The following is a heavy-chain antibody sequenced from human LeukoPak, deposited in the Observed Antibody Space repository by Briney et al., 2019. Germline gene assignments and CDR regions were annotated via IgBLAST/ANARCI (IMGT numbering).Heavy chain of an antibody. D-gene: IGHD1-26*01. J-gene: IGHJ4*02. CDR2: ISPSGVST. CDR1: GFTLSSYG. CDR3: AKKAGGSYHFDY. V-gene: IGHV3-23*01. Sequence: GGSLRLSCAASGFTLSSYGMSWVRQTPGKGLEWVSVISPSGVSTYFADSERGRFTISRDNFENTLYLQMNNLRAEDTAVYYCAKKAGGSYHFDYWGQGTLVTVSS.